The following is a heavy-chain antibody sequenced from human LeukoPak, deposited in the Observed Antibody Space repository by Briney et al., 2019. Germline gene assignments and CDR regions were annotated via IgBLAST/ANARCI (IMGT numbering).Heavy chain of an antibody. CDR3: ARALGTEAAGAFDI. J-gene: IGHJ3*02. CDR2: ISSSSSYT. CDR1: GFTFSDYY. D-gene: IGHD6-13*01. Sequence: GGSLRLSCAASGFTFSDYYMSWIRQAPGKGLEWVSYISSSSSYTNYADSVKGRFTISRDNAKNSLYLQMNSLRAEDTAVYYCARALGTEAAGAFDIWGRGTMVTVSS. V-gene: IGHV3-11*05.